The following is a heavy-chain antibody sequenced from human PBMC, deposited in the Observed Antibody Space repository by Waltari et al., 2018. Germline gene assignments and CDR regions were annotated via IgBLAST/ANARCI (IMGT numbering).Heavy chain of an antibody. J-gene: IGHJ6*02. CDR1: GFTFSSYG. V-gene: IGHV3-33*01. Sequence: QVQLVASGGGVVQPGRSLRLSCAASGFTFSSYGMHWVRQAPGKGLEWVAVIWYDGSNKYYADSVKGRFTISRDNSKNTLYLQMNSLRAEDTAVYYCARGRFTMVPRGMDVWGQGTTVTVSS. D-gene: IGHD3-10*01. CDR2: IWYDGSNK. CDR3: ARGRFTMVPRGMDV.